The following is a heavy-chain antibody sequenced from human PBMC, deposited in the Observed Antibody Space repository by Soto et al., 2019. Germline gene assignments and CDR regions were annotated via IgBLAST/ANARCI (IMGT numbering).Heavy chain of an antibody. CDR1: GLSLSTSGLG. J-gene: IGHJ4*02. V-gene: IGHV2-5*01. CDR3: AHRPSGWYLFDY. D-gene: IGHD6-19*01. Sequence: SGPTLVNPTQTLTLTCTFSGLSLSTSGLGVGWIRQPPGKALEWLALIYWNDDKRYSPSLKARLTITKDTSKNQVVLTMTNMDPVDTATYYCAHRPSGWYLFDYWGQGTLVTVSS. CDR2: IYWNDDK.